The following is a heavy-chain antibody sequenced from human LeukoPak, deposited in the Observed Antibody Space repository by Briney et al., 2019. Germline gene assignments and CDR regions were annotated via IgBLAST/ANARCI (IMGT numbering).Heavy chain of an antibody. CDR3: AKRPTPYDILTGYKRP. Sequence: PGGSLRLSCAASGFTFSSYWMSWVRQAPGKGLEWVADIKQDGSEKYYVDSVKGRFTISRDNAKNSLYLQMNSLRAEDTAVYYCAKRPTPYDILTGYKRPWGQGTLVTVSS. CDR1: GFTFSSYW. V-gene: IGHV3-7*03. J-gene: IGHJ5*02. CDR2: IKQDGSEK. D-gene: IGHD3-9*01.